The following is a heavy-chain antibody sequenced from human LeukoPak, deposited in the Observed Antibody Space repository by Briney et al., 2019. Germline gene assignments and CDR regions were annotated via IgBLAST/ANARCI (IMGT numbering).Heavy chain of an antibody. CDR1: GYTFTSYG. D-gene: IGHD2-2*01. J-gene: IGHJ3*02. Sequence: ASVKVSCKASGYTFTSYGISWVRQAPGQGLEWVGWISAYNGNTNYAQELQGRVTMTTDTSTSTAYMELRSLRSDDTAVYYCARPCSSTSCYGDAFDIWGQGTMVTVSS. CDR3: ARPCSSTSCYGDAFDI. V-gene: IGHV1-18*01. CDR2: ISAYNGNT.